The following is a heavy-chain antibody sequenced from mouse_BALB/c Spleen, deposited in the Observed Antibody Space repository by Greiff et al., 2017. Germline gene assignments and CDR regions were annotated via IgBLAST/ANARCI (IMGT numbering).Heavy chain of an antibody. D-gene: IGHD2-2*01. J-gene: IGHJ3*01. Sequence: LQHSGSELVRPGASVKLSCKASGYTFTSYWMHWVKQRHGQGLEWIGNIYPGSGSTNYDEKFKSKGTLTVDTSSSTAYMHLSSLTSEDSAVYYCTRSRGYDGAWFAYWGQGTLVTVSA. CDR3: TRSRGYDGAWFAY. CDR2: IYPGSGST. CDR1: GYTFTSYW. V-gene: IGHV1S22*01.